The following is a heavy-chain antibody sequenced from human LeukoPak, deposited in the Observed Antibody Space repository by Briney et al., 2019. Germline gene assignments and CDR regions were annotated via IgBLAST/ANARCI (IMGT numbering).Heavy chain of an antibody. Sequence: GGSLRLSCAASGFTFSSYAMSWVRQAPGKGLEWVSAISGSGGSTYYADSVKGRFTISRDNSKNTLYLQMNSQRAEDTGVYFCARSPPYDSGGYWLDYWGQGTLVTVFS. CDR2: ISGSGGST. D-gene: IGHD3-22*01. CDR1: GFTFSSYA. CDR3: ARSPPYDSGGYWLDY. J-gene: IGHJ4*02. V-gene: IGHV3-23*01.